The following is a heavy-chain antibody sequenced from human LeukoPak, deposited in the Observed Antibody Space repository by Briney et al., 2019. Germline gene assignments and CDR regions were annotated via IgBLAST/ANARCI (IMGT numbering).Heavy chain of an antibody. CDR2: IYSGAST. CDR3: ATVAVIRGVTYFDY. V-gene: IGHV3-53*01. CDR1: GFTVSSNY. Sequence: GGSRRLSCAASGFTVSSNYMSWVRQAPGKGLEWVSVIYSGASTYYADSVKGRFTISSDNSKNTLYLQMNSLRADDTAVYYCATVAVIRGVTYFDYWGQGTLVTVSS. J-gene: IGHJ4*02. D-gene: IGHD3-10*01.